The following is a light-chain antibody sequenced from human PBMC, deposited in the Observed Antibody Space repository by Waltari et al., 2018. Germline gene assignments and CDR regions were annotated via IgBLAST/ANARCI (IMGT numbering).Light chain of an antibody. V-gene: IGLV2-14*01. CDR1: SSDVGGYNY. Sequence: QSALTQPASVSGSPGQSITISCTGTSSDVGGYNYVSWYQQHPGKAPKLMISEVSNRPSGVSNRFSGSKSGNTASLTISGLQAEDEADYYCSSYTSSSTVAFGGGTKLTVL. J-gene: IGLJ2*01. CDR2: EVS. CDR3: SSYTSSSTVA.